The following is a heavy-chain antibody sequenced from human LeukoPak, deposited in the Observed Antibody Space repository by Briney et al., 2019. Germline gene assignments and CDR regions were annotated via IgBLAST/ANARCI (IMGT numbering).Heavy chain of an antibody. V-gene: IGHV3-23*01. Sequence: GGSLRLSCAASGFTFSNYAMNWVRQAPGKGLEWVSGLSAGGGSTYYADSVKGRVIISRDNTENTLYLEMNSLRVEDTAVYYCAKDRYRSGGSCYADALDIWGQGTLVTVSS. J-gene: IGHJ3*02. CDR3: AKDRYRSGGSCYADALDI. CDR1: GFTFSNYA. D-gene: IGHD2-15*01. CDR2: LSAGGGST.